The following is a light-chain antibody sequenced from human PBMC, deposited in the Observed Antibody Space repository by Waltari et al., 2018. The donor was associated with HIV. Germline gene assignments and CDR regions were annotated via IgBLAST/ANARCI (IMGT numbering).Light chain of an antibody. Sequence: QSVLTQPPSVSAAPGQRVTIYCTGRSSNTGAGYDVPWYQQLPGTAPRLLIYDNTIRPSGVPDRFSGSKSGTSASLAIAGLQDEDEAVYYCQSYDRSLSVWVFGGGTKVTVL. V-gene: IGLV1-40*01. J-gene: IGLJ3*02. CDR2: DNT. CDR1: SSNTGAGYD. CDR3: QSYDRSLSVWV.